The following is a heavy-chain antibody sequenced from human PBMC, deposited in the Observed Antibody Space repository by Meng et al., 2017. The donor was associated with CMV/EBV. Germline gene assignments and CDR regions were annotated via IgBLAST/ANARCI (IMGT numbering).Heavy chain of an antibody. CDR1: CASIKNYN. CDR3: AGSRPGGGACDY. J-gene: IGHJ4*02. Sequence: QVTLHESGLGLVKPSETLSLPCIVACASIKNYNWNWVRQPAGQGLEWIGLIQVIGHTVYNPSLKSRVTVSLDASKSQFSLTLNSVTAADTATYYCAGSRPGGGACDYWGQGILVTVSS. CDR2: IQVIGHT. V-gene: IGHV4-4*07. D-gene: IGHD3-16*01.